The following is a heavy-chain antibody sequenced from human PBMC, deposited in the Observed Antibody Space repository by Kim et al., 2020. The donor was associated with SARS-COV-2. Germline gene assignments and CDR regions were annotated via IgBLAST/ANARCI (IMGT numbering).Heavy chain of an antibody. J-gene: IGHJ4*02. CDR3: ARGVWSGDYFDY. Sequence: YAESGKGRFTNSRNNSRTTLYLQMNRLRAEDTAVYYCARGVWSGDYFDYWGQGTLVTVSS. V-gene: IGHV3-23*01. D-gene: IGHD3-3*01.